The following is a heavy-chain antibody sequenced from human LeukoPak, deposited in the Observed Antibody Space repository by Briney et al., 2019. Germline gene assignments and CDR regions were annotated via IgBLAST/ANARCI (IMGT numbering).Heavy chain of an antibody. Sequence: SETLSLTCTVSGGSISSSSYYWGWIRQPPGKGLEWIGNIYYSGSTYYNPSLKSRVTISVDKSKNQFSLKLSSVTAADTAVYYCARNLPYYDSSGLDYWGQGTLVTVSS. CDR1: GGSISSSSYY. J-gene: IGHJ4*02. CDR3: ARNLPYYDSSGLDY. CDR2: IYYSGST. D-gene: IGHD3-22*01. V-gene: IGHV4-39*07.